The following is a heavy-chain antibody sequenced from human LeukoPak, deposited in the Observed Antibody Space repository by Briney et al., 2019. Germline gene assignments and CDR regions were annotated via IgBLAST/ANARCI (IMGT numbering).Heavy chain of an antibody. CDR2: ISGNGGST. Sequence: GGSLRLSCAASGITFSNFGMSWVRQAPGKGLEWVSGISGNGGSTYYADSVKGRFTISRDNSKNSLYLLMDSLRAEDTAMYYCATHRYTSSAYYFLQWGQGTLVTVSS. CDR3: ATHRYTSSAYYFLQ. D-gene: IGHD6-13*01. J-gene: IGHJ1*01. V-gene: IGHV3-23*01. CDR1: GITFSNFG.